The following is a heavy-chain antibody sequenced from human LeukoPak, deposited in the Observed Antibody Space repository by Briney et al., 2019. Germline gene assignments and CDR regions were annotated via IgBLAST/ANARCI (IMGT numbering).Heavy chain of an antibody. J-gene: IGHJ6*02. CDR1: GYTLTELS. V-gene: IGHV1-24*01. CDR3: ATGPIASYSSSWYGMDV. Sequence: ASVEVSCKVSGYTLTELSMHWVRQAPGKGLEWMGGFDPEDGETIYAQKFQGRVTMTEDTSTDTAYMELSSLRSEDTAVYYCATGPIASYSSSWYGMDVWGQGTTVTVSS. D-gene: IGHD6-13*01. CDR2: FDPEDGET.